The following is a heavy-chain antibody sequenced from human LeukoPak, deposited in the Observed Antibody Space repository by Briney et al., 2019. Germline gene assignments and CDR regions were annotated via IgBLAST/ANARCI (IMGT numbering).Heavy chain of an antibody. D-gene: IGHD3-22*01. Sequence: ASVKVSCKVSGYTLTELSMHWVRQAPGNGLEWMGGFDPEDGETIYAQKFQGRVTMNEDTSTDTAYMELSSLRAEDTALYYCAKDNAPPRYYYDSSGYYYFDYWGQGTLVTVSS. CDR2: FDPEDGET. J-gene: IGHJ4*02. CDR3: AKDNAPPRYYYDSSGYYYFDY. CDR1: GYTLTELS. V-gene: IGHV1-24*01.